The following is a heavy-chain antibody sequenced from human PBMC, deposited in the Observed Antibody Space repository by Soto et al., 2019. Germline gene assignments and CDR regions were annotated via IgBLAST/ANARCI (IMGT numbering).Heavy chain of an antibody. CDR1: GFTFSDYY. J-gene: IGHJ6*03. D-gene: IGHD2-2*01. Sequence: PGGSLRLSCAASGFTFSDYYLAWIRQAPGKGLEWVSYISSSGSTIYYADSVKGRFTISRDNAKNSLYLQMNSLRAEDTAVYYCARAVPVWDIVVVAHYMDVWGKGTTVTVSS. CDR2: ISSSGSTI. V-gene: IGHV3-11*04. CDR3: ARAVPVWDIVVVAHYMDV.